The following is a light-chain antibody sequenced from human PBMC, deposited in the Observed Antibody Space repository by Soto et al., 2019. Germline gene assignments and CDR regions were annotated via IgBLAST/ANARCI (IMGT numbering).Light chain of an antibody. CDR3: CSYVGSSTFRVYV. CDR1: SSDVGSYNL. V-gene: IGLV2-23*02. J-gene: IGLJ1*01. Sequence: QSVLTQPASVSGSPGQSITISCTGTSSDVGSYNLVSWYQQHPGKAPKLMIYEVSKRPSGVSNRFSGSKSGNTASLTISGLQAEDEADYYCCSYVGSSTFRVYVFGTGTKVTVL. CDR2: EVS.